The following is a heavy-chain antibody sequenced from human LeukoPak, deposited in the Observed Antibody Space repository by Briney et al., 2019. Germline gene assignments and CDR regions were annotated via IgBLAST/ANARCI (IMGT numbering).Heavy chain of an antibody. CDR2: ILAGGAT. Sequence: GGSLRLSCAASGFTFSKYAMNGVRQAPGKGLEWVSAILAGGATYYADPVKGRFTISRDSSTNTLYLQMNSLRVDDTAIYYCTKDREPDNGWDLDYWGQGTLLIVSS. D-gene: IGHD6-19*01. CDR1: GFTFSKYA. CDR3: TKDREPDNGWDLDY. V-gene: IGHV3-23*01. J-gene: IGHJ4*01.